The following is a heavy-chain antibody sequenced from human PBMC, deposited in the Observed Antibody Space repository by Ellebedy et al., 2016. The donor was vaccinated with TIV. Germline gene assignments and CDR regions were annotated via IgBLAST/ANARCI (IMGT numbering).Heavy chain of an antibody. V-gene: IGHV1-18*01. CDR3: ARRQSYYDF. Sequence: ASVKVSCXTSGYTFTGYDITWVRQAPGQGLEWMGWISVYNGNTYYAQNFQDRVTMTTDTSTSTAYMELRSLRSDDTAVYYCARRQSYYDFWGQGTLVTVSS. CDR1: GYTFTGYD. CDR2: ISVYNGNT. D-gene: IGHD3-3*01. J-gene: IGHJ4*02.